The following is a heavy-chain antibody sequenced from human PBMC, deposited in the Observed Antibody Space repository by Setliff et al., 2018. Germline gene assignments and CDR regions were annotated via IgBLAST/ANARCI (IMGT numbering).Heavy chain of an antibody. V-gene: IGHV1-69*05. CDR1: GGTFSSYG. CDR3: ARESVVVVTTTNYYYYIDV. J-gene: IGHJ6*03. Sequence: ASVKVSCKASGGTFSSYGISWVRQAPGQGLEWMGGTIPMFGSTKYAQKFQERVTIIKDESTSTAYMEVSSLRTEDTAVYYCARESVVVVTTTNYYYYIDVWGEGTTVTVSS. CDR2: TIPMFGST. D-gene: IGHD2-21*02.